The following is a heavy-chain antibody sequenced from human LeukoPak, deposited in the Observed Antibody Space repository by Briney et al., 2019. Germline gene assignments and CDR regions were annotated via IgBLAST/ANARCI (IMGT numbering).Heavy chain of an antibody. J-gene: IGHJ5*02. CDR3: ARALWEDFWSGYYEGNWFDP. CDR2: IYYSGSA. D-gene: IGHD3-3*01. CDR1: GGSISSYY. Sequence: SETLSLTCTVSGGSISSYYWSWIRQPPGKGLEWIGYIYYSGSANYNPSLKSRVTISVDTSKNQFSLKLSSVSAADTAVYYCARALWEDFWSGYYEGNWFDPWGQGTLVTVSS. V-gene: IGHV4-59*01.